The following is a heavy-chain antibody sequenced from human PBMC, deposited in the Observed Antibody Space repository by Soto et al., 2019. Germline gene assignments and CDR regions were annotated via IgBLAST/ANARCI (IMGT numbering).Heavy chain of an antibody. D-gene: IGHD2-15*01. CDR3: ARDDVYCSGGRCYGVPMDV. CDR1: GFTVSSNY. CDR2: IQSGGRT. Sequence: EVQLVESGGGLVQPGGSLRLSCAASGFTVSSNYMTWVRQAPGKGLEWVSLIQSGGRTYYAGSVKGRFTIYRDNSKNTLFLHMNSLRVEETAVYYCARDDVYCSGGRCYGVPMDVCGKGTTVTVCS. V-gene: IGHV3-66*01. J-gene: IGHJ6*03.